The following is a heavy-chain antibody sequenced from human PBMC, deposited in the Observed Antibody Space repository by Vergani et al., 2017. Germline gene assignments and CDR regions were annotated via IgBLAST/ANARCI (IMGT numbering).Heavy chain of an antibody. CDR1: GFTFDDYA. V-gene: IGHV3-9*01. J-gene: IGHJ6*04. CDR2: ISWIRGRI. CDR3: AKETYYYDSSVSLAV. Sequence: EVQLVESGGGLVQPGRSLRLSCAASGFTFDDYAMHWVRQAPGKGLEWVSGISWIRGRIGYADSVKGRFTISRDNAKNSLYLQMNSLRAEDTALYYCAKETYYYDSSVSLAVWGKGTTVTVSS. D-gene: IGHD3-22*01.